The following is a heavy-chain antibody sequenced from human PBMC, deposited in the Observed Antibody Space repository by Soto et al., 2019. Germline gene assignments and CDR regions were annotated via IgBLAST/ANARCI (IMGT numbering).Heavy chain of an antibody. Sequence: QLVQSGAAVKEPGESLKIACKGSGFSFTTYWIAWVRQMPGKGLEWMGIIYPGDSKTTYSPSFQGQVTISADKSINTAYLQRSSLKGPEPAKYYCAKNLHHRCNPEASDVWGQGTIVTVSS. CDR2: IYPGDSKT. V-gene: IGHV5-51*03. CDR3: AKNLHHRCNPEASDV. D-gene: IGHD2-15*01. CDR1: GFSFTTYW. J-gene: IGHJ3*01.